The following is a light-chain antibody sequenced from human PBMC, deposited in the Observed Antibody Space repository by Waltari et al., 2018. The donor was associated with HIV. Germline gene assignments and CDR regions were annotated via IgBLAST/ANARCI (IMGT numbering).Light chain of an antibody. J-gene: IGLJ1*01. Sequence: QSALTQPASVSGSPGQSIATSCTGPSGDIGTYKYVTWYQQHTVKVPKLIIYDVNVRPSGVSDRFSGSKSGNTATLTISGLHSDDEADYYCCSYTVNSTGVFGAGTKITV. V-gene: IGLV2-14*03. CDR1: SGDIGTYKY. CDR3: CSYTVNSTGV. CDR2: DVN.